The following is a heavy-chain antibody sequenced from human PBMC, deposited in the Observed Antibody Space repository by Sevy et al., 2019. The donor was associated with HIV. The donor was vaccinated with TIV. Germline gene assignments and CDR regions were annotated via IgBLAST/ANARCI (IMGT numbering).Heavy chain of an antibody. CDR1: GFTFSDYY. D-gene: IGHD2-21*02. J-gene: IGHJ5*02. Sequence: GGSLRLSCAASGFTFSDYYMSWIRQAPGKGLEWVSYISSDGGTIYYADSVKGRFTISRDNAKNSLYLKMNSLRAEDTAVNYCASSQIPRYWGGDCYSIWFDPWGQGTLVTVSS. CDR3: ASSQIPRYWGGDCYSIWFDP. CDR2: ISSDGGTI. V-gene: IGHV3-11*01.